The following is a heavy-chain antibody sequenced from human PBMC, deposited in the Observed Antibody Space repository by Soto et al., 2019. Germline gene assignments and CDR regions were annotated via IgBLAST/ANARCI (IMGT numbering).Heavy chain of an antibody. D-gene: IGHD6-19*01. CDR1: GASVSTPYW. CDR3: AYSTGWYRLDV. J-gene: IGHJ3*01. CDR2: VYHTGGN. V-gene: IGHV4-4*02. Sequence: QVYLQESGPGLVKPSGTLSLTCAVSGASVSTPYWWTWVRQPPGKDWEWIGGVYHTGGNNYNPSLMSRVTIALDKSKNPFSLDMMSVTAADTAIYYCAYSTGWYRLDVWGQGTMVIVSS.